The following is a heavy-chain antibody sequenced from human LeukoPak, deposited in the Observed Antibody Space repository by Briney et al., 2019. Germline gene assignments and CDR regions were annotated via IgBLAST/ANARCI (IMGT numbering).Heavy chain of an antibody. CDR3: ATPLDYYDSSGYHQGGD. CDR1: GFTFSRYW. CDR2: IKEDGSKK. D-gene: IGHD3-22*01. V-gene: IGHV3-7*03. Sequence: GGFLRLSCAASGFTFSRYWMTWVRQAPGKGLEWVANIKEDGSKKNYVDSVKGRFTISRDNAKNSLYLQMNSLRAEDTAVYYCATPLDYYDSSGYHQGGDWGQGTLVTVSS. J-gene: IGHJ4*02.